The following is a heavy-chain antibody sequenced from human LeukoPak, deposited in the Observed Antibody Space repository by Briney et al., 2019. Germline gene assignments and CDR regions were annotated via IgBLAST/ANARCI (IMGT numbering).Heavy chain of an antibody. D-gene: IGHD6-19*01. CDR1: GYTFTGYY. CDR3: ARTVKGKDGQWLVLVY. J-gene: IGHJ4*02. CDR2: INPNSGGT. Sequence: ASVKVSCKASGYTFTGYYMHWVRQAPGQGLEWMGWINPNSGGTNYAQKFQGRVTMTRDTSISTAYMELSRLRSDGTAVYYCARTVKGKDGQWLVLVYWGQGTLVTVSS. V-gene: IGHV1-2*02.